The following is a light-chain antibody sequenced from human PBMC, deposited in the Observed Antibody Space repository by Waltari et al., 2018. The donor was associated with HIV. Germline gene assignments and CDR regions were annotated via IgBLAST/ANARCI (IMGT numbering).Light chain of an antibody. V-gene: IGLV1-51*01. CDR1: SSNIRDHF. CDR2: DND. CDR3: GTWDSSLSAGV. J-gene: IGLJ2*01. Sequence: QSVLTQPPSVSAAPGQKVTISCSGNSSNIRDHFLSWYQLLPETSPKLLIYDNDSRPSGIPDLFSGSKSGTSATLGITGLQTGDEADYFCGTWDSSLSAGVFGGGTKVTVL.